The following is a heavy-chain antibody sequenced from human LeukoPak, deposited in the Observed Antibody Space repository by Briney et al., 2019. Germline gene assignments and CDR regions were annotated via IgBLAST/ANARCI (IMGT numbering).Heavy chain of an antibody. D-gene: IGHD4-17*01. J-gene: IGHJ4*02. CDR3: ARHTKFDYGDYVPAYFDY. CDR1: GYSFTNYW. V-gene: IGHV5-51*01. CDR2: IYPGDSDT. Sequence: GESLKISCKGSGYSFTNYWIGWVRQMPGKGLEWMGIIYPGDSDTRYSPSFQGQVTISSDKSISTAYLQWSSLKASDTATYYCARHTKFDYGDYVPAYFDYWGQGTLVTVSS.